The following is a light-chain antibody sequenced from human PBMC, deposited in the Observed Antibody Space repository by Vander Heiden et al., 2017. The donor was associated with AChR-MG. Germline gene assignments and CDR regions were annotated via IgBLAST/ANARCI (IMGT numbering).Light chain of an antibody. J-gene: IGLJ3*02. CDR3: QSADSSGTSWV. CDR1: PLPVQS. CDR2: KDS. Sequence: SNELTQPPSVSVSPGQPATIPCSGDPLPVQSAYWYQQRPGQAPLLIIFKDSQRPSGIPERFSGSTSGTTVTLTITGVQTEDEADYYCQSADSSGTSWVFGGGTKLTVL. V-gene: IGLV3-25*03.